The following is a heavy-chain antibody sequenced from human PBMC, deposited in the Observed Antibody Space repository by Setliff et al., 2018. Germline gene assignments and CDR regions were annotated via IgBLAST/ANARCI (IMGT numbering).Heavy chain of an antibody. CDR2: TSYDGRKK. J-gene: IGHJ4*02. V-gene: IGHV3-30*18. CDR3: VNHNPARRSPAGTALDS. CDR1: GFAFSSYW. D-gene: IGHD6-19*01. Sequence: TGGSLRLSCAASGFAFSSYWMHWVRQAPGKGLEWVAVTSYDGRKKYYADSVKGRFTISRANSKNTLYLQMNNLRVEDTARYYCVNHNPARRSPAGTALDSWGQGTLVTVSS.